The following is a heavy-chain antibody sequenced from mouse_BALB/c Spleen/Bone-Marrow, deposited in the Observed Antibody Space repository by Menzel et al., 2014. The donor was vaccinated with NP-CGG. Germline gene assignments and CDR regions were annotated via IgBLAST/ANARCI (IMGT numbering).Heavy chain of an antibody. D-gene: IGHD2-2*01. CDR3: ARSVYGYGWYFDV. V-gene: IGHV1-14*01. CDR2: INPYNDDT. Sequence: LHQSGPELVKPGTSVKMSCKASGYTFTCYVMHWVKQKPGLGLEWIGYINPYNDDTEYNEKFKGKATLVSDKSYSTACMELSSLISEESAVFYCARSVYGYGWYFDVRAAGTTVTVSS. CDR1: GYTFTCYV. J-gene: IGHJ1*01.